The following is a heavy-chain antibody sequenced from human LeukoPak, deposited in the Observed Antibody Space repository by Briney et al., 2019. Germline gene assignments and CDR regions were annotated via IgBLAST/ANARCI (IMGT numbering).Heavy chain of an antibody. D-gene: IGHD1-1*01. V-gene: IGHV3-74*01. J-gene: IGHJ4*02. CDR1: GFSFSGHW. CDR2: ISPTGSTT. Sequence: GALRLSCTASGFSFSGHWMHWARQLPGKGLVWVSRISPTGSTTSYADSVKGRFTVSRDNAKNTLYLQVNNLRAEDTAVYYCARGPNGNWSGLDFWGQGTLLTVSS. CDR3: ARGPNGNWSGLDF.